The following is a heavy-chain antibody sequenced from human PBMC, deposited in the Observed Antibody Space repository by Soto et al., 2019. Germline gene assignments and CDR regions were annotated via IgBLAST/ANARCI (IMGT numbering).Heavy chain of an antibody. Sequence: QVQLVESGGGVVQPGRSLRLSCAASGFAFSSYAMHWVRQAPGKGLEWVAVISYDGSNKYYADSVKGRFTISRDNSKNTLYLQMNSLRAEDTAVYYCARDLSGSGYWGQVTLVTVSS. D-gene: IGHD3-10*01. CDR1: GFAFSSYA. CDR3: ARDLSGSGY. V-gene: IGHV3-30-3*01. CDR2: ISYDGSNK. J-gene: IGHJ4*02.